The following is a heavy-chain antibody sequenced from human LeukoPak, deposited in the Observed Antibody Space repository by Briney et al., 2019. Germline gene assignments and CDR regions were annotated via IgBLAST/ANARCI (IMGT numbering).Heavy chain of an antibody. D-gene: IGHD2-2*01. CDR3: ARGAQLPFYYYYYGMDV. Sequence: ASVKVSCKASGGTFSSYAISWVRQAPGQGLEWMGGIIPIFGTANYAQKFQGRVTITADESTSTAYMELSSLRSEDTAMYYCARGAQLPFYYYYYGMDVWGQGTTVTVSS. V-gene: IGHV1-69*13. CDR1: GGTFSSYA. CDR2: IIPIFGTA. J-gene: IGHJ6*02.